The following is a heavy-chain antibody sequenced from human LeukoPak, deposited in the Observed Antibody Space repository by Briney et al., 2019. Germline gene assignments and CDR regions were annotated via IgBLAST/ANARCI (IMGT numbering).Heavy chain of an antibody. J-gene: IGHJ4*02. Sequence: SETLSLTCTVSGGSVSSTEFSWGWIRQPPGKGLQWVGNLYYSGSTSYHPSLNSRVTMSVDTSKNQFSLRMTSVTAADTAVYYCARLSKGRYFDYIFDYWGQGSLVTVSS. CDR2: LYYSGST. V-gene: IGHV4-39*01. CDR3: ARLSKGRYFDYIFDY. D-gene: IGHD3-9*01. CDR1: GGSVSSTEFS.